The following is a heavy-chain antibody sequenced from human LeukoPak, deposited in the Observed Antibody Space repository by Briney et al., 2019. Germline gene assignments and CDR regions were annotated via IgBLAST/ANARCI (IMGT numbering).Heavy chain of an antibody. J-gene: IGHJ5*02. V-gene: IGHV1-18*01. Sequence: ASVKASCKASGYTFTNYIITWVRQAPGQGLEWMGWISSYNGNTNYAQKLQGRVTMTTDTSTSTAYMELSRLRSDDTAVYYCASKRPGYWFDPWGQGTLVTVSS. CDR1: GYTFTNYI. CDR2: ISSYNGNT. CDR3: ASKRPGYWFDP. D-gene: IGHD6-6*01.